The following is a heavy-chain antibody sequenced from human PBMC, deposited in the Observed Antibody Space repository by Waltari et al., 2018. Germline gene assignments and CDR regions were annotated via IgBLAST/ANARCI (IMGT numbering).Heavy chain of an antibody. D-gene: IGHD6-6*01. V-gene: IGHV3-30*02. CDR1: GLTFSTYD. Sequence: QVQLVESGGGVVQPGGSLRLSCAASGLTFSTYDMHWVRQAPGKGLEWVAFIRFDGSNKYYADSVKGRFTISRDNSKNTLYLQMNNLRSEDTAVYYCAEEYSSSSGGAFDIWGQGTMVTVSS. CDR2: IRFDGSNK. CDR3: AEEYSSSSGGAFDI. J-gene: IGHJ3*02.